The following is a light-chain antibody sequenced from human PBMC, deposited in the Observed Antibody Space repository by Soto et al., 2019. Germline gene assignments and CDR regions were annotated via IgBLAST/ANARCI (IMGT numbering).Light chain of an antibody. J-gene: IGKJ4*01. V-gene: IGKV1-39*01. Sequence: DIQMTQSPSSLSASVGDRVTITCRASLNIGRYLNWYQQKPGKAPKLLIYTASTLQSGVPSRFSGSGSGTDFTLTISRLQLEDFATYHCQQSYSTPPTFGEGTKVEIK. CDR1: LNIGRY. CDR3: QQSYSTPPT. CDR2: TAS.